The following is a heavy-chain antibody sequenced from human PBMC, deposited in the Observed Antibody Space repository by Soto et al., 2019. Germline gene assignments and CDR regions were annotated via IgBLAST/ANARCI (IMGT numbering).Heavy chain of an antibody. CDR2: INHSGST. J-gene: IGHJ4*02. V-gene: IGHV4-34*01. CDR1: GGSFSGYY. CDR3: ARDKITGHFDY. Sequence: PSETLSLTCAVYGGSFSGYYWSWIRQPPGKGLEWIGEINHSGSTNYNPSLKSRVTISVDTSKNQFSLKLTSVTAADTAVYYCARDKITGHFDYWGQGTLLTLSS. D-gene: IGHD2-8*02.